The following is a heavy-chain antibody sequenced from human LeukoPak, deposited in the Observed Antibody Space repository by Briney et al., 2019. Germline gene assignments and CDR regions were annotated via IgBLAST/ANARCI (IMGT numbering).Heavy chain of an antibody. Sequence: SVKVSCKASGYTFTSYGISWVRQAPGQGLEWMGWISAYNGNTNYAQKLQGRVTMTTDTSTSTAYMELRSLRSDDTAVYYCARSRYYYDSSGYPLFDYWGQGTLVTVSS. D-gene: IGHD3-22*01. CDR1: GYTFTSYG. CDR3: ARSRYYYDSSGYPLFDY. J-gene: IGHJ4*02. V-gene: IGHV1-18*01. CDR2: ISAYNGNT.